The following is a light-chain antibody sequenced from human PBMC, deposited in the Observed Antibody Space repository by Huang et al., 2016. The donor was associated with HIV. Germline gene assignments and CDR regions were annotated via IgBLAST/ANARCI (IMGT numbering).Light chain of an antibody. CDR1: QSVSSD. CDR2: DAS. CDR3: QQRSNWPRT. J-gene: IGKJ1*01. V-gene: IGKV3-11*01. Sequence: EIVLTQSPATLSLSPGERATLSCRASQSVSSDLAWYQQKPGQAPRLLIYDASSRATGIPARFSGSGSGTDFTLTISSLEPEDFAVYYCQQRSNWPRTFGQGTKVEIK.